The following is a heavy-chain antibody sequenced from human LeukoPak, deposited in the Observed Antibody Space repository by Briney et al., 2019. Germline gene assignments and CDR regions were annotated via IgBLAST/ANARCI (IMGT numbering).Heavy chain of an antibody. CDR3: ARTYCSGGSCHFDY. CDR1: GGSIRSYY. CDR2: IFYSGTT. Sequence: SESLSLACTVAGGSIRSYYWSWVRQPPGKGLEWVGYIFYSGTTDSHPSLKRRVTISVDTSKNQFSLKQSSVTAADTAVYYCARTYCSGGSCHFDYWGQGTLVTVSS. D-gene: IGHD2-15*01. J-gene: IGHJ4*02. V-gene: IGHV4-59*08.